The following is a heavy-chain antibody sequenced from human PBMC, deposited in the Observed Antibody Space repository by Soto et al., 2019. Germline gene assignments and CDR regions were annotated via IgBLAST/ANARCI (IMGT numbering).Heavy chain of an antibody. CDR2: IYYSGST. Sequence: PSETLSLTCSVSGGSISSYYWSWIRQPPGKGLEWIGYIYYSGSTNYNPSLKSRVTISVDTSKNQFSLKLSSVTAADTAVYYCARNRQYYDFWSGYGYYGMDVWGQGTTVTVSS. CDR3: ARNRQYYDFWSGYGYYGMDV. D-gene: IGHD3-3*01. CDR1: GGSISSYY. J-gene: IGHJ6*02. V-gene: IGHV4-59*01.